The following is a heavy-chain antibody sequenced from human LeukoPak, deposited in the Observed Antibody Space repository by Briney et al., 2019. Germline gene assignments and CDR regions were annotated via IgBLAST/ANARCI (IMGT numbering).Heavy chain of an antibody. D-gene: IGHD3-16*02. CDR3: AFGGVIASNTKSNWFDP. CDR2: INHSGST. Sequence: PSETLSLTCAVYGGSFSGYYWSWIRQPPGKGLEWIGEINHSGSTNYNPSLKSRVTISVDTSKNQFSLKLSSVTAADTAVYYCAFGGVIASNTKSNWFDPWGQGTLVTVSS. CDR1: GGSFSGYY. J-gene: IGHJ5*02. V-gene: IGHV4-34*01.